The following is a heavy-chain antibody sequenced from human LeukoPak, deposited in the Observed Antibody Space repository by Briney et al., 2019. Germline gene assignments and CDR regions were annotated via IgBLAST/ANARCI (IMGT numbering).Heavy chain of an antibody. Sequence: GGSLRLSCAASGFTFSSYGMHGVRQAPGKGLEWVAVIWYDGSNKYYADSVKGRFTISRDNSKNTLYLQMNSLRAEDTAVYYCARSPRVRGVIITGDAFDIWGQGTMVTVSS. CDR3: ARSPRVRGVIITGDAFDI. CDR1: GFTFSSYG. CDR2: IWYDGSNK. D-gene: IGHD3-10*01. V-gene: IGHV3-33*01. J-gene: IGHJ3*02.